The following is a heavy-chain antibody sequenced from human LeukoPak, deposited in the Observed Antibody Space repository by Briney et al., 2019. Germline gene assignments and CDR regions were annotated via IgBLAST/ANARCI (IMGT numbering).Heavy chain of an antibody. CDR1: GFTFSSYT. CDR3: AKDVGKWESLHFFDY. V-gene: IGHV3-23*01. CDR2: ISGSGAST. Sequence: GGSLRLSCAASGFTFSSYTMSWVRQAPGKGLEWISGISGSGASTYYADSVTGRFTISRDNSRNTLYLQMNSLRGDDTAVYYCAKDVGKWESLHFFDYWGQGTLVTVSS. D-gene: IGHD1-26*01. J-gene: IGHJ4*02.